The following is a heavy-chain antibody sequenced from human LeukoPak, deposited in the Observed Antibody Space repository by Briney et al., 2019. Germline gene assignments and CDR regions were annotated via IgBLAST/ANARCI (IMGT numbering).Heavy chain of an antibody. V-gene: IGHV4-39*07. J-gene: IGHJ4*02. D-gene: IGHD2-2*01. CDR1: GGSISSSSYY. Sequence: TSETLSLTCTVSGGSISSSSYYWGWIRQPPGKGLEWIGSIYYSGSTYYNPSLKGRVTISVDTSKNQFSLKLSSVTAADTAVYYCARGHFAVSRVRPPTQARGYCSSTSCLYFDYWGQGTLVTVSS. CDR3: ARGHFAVSRVRPPTQARGYCSSTSCLYFDY. CDR2: IYYSGST.